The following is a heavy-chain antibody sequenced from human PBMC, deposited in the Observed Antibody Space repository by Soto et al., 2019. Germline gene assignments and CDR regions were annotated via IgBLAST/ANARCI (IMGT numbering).Heavy chain of an antibody. CDR2: IYPGDSDT. CDR1: GYSFTTYW. CDR3: ARSEGATIGMVFDQ. D-gene: IGHD1-26*01. V-gene: IGHV5-51*01. Sequence: PGESLKISCKGSGYSFTTYWIGWVRQMPGKGLEWMGIIYPGDSDTRYSPSSQGQVTMSADRSISTAYLQWSSLKASDTAMYYCARSEGATIGMVFDQWGQGTLVTVSS. J-gene: IGHJ4*02.